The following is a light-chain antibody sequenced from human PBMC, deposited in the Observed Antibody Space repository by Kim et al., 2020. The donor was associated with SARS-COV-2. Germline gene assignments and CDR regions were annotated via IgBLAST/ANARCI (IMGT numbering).Light chain of an antibody. J-gene: IGLJ3*02. V-gene: IGLV2-11*03. CDR3: CSYAGSYTLV. Sequence: GQSVTISCTGTSRDVGGYNYVSWYQQHPGKAPKLMIYDVSKRPSGVPDRFSGSKSGNTASLTISGLQAEDEADYYCCSYAGSYTLVFGGGTQLTVL. CDR1: SRDVGGYNY. CDR2: DVS.